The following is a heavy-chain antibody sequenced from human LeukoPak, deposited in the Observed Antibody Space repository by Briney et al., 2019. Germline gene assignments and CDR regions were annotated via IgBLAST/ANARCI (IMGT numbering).Heavy chain of an antibody. CDR1: GFTFSSYA. J-gene: IGHJ4*02. CDR2: ISYDGSNK. D-gene: IGHD6-6*01. CDR3: ARGGSSIAALVPY. V-gene: IGHV3-30*04. Sequence: GRSLRLSCAASGFTFSSYAMHWVRQAPGKGLEWVAVISYDGSNKYYADSVKGRFTISRDNSKNTLYLQMNSLRAEDTAVYYCARGGSSIAALVPYWGQGTLVTVSS.